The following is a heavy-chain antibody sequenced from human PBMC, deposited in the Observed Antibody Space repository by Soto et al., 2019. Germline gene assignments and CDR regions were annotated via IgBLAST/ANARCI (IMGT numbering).Heavy chain of an antibody. J-gene: IGHJ4*02. V-gene: IGHV1-8*01. CDR3: ARAPRPAAIALLDH. CDR1: GYSFTSYD. CDR2: VNPNTGDT. Sequence: QVQLVQSGTEVKTSGASVKVSCKASGYSFTSYDINWLRQATGQGPEWMGWVNPNTGDTGLAQRFQARVTLSSDTSINTAYVEVSSLRPDDTAIYFCARAPRPAAIALLDHWGQGTLVAVSS. D-gene: IGHD2-2*02.